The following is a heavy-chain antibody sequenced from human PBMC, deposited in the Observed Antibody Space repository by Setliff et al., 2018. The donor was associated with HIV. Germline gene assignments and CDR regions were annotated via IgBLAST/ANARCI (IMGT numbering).Heavy chain of an antibody. J-gene: IGHJ4*02. CDR3: ARAREGWKPFAFDY. Sequence: PSETLSLTCTVSGGIISSDSFFWSWIRQPAGKGLEWIGHISATGSTNYNPSLKSRVTMSLATSKNQFSLNLNSVTAADAAVYFCARAREGWKPFAFDYWGQGTLVTVSS. V-gene: IGHV4-61*09. CDR2: ISATGST. D-gene: IGHD1-1*01. CDR1: GGIISSDSFF.